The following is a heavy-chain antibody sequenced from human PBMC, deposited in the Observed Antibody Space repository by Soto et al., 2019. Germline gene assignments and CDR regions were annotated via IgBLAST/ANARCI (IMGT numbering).Heavy chain of an antibody. Sequence: LRLSCAASGFTFSNYGMHWVRQVPGKGLEWVSGFKWNSGDVGYADSEKGRFTISRDNAKNSLYLQMNSLRPEDTAVYYCAKDRSSGSPYYGMDFWGQGAMVTVSS. J-gene: IGHJ6*02. CDR3: AKDRSSGSPYYGMDF. CDR1: GFTFSNYG. D-gene: IGHD3-10*01. V-gene: IGHV3-9*01. CDR2: FKWNSGDV.